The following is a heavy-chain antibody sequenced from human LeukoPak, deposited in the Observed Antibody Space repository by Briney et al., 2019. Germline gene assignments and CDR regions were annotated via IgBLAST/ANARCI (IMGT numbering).Heavy chain of an antibody. J-gene: IGHJ3*02. CDR3: ARDRDSGYDWDAFDI. CDR2: IIHIFGTA. CDR1: GYTFTSYG. V-gene: IGHV1-69*05. D-gene: IGHD5-12*01. Sequence: SVKVSCKASGYTFTSYGISWVRQAPGQGLEWMGRIIHIFGTANYAQKFQGRVTITTDESTSTAYMELSSLRSEDTAVYYCARDRDSGYDWDAFDIWGQGTMVTVSS.